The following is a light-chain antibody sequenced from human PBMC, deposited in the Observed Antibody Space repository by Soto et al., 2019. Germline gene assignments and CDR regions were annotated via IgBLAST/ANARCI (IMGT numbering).Light chain of an antibody. CDR2: GAS. V-gene: IGKV1-39*01. Sequence: DIQLTQSPSPLSASVGDRVTITCRASQTITTYLNWYQQKPQQAPKLLIYGASTLQTGVPSKFSGAGSGTDFTLTITSLQPEDVETYYCQQSYSNPYTFCQGTILEIK. CDR3: QQSYSNPYT. J-gene: IGKJ2*01. CDR1: QTITTY.